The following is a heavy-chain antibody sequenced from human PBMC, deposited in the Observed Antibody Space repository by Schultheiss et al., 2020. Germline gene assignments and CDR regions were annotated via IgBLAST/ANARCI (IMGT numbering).Heavy chain of an antibody. D-gene: IGHD6-6*01. J-gene: IGHJ4*02. V-gene: IGHV4-59*08. CDR1: GGSISSSW. CDR2: IYYSGST. Sequence: SETLSLTCTVSGGSISSSWWNWIRQPPGKGLEWIGSIYYSGSTNYNPSLKSRVTISVDTSKNQFSLKLSSVTAADTAVYYCARHTPGSSADSWGQGTLVTVSS. CDR3: ARHTPGSSADS.